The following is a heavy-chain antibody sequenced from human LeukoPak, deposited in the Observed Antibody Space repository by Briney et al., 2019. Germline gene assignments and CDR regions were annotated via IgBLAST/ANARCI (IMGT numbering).Heavy chain of an antibody. CDR2: ISSSSSYI. V-gene: IGHV3-21*04. Sequence: GGSLRLSCAASGFTFSSYSMNWVRQAPGKGLEWVSSISSSSSYIYYADSVKGRFTISGDNAKNSLYLQMNSLRAEDTAVYYCAKVPSGSYYQVYYYYMDVWGKGTTVTVSS. CDR3: AKVPSGSYYQVYYYYMDV. CDR1: GFTFSSYS. D-gene: IGHD1-26*01. J-gene: IGHJ6*03.